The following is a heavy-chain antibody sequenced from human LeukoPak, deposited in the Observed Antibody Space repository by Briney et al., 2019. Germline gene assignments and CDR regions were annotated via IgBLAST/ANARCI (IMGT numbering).Heavy chain of an antibody. Sequence: ETLSLTCTVSGGPISSYYWSWVRQAPGKGLEWVGRIKSKADGGTTDYAAPVKGRFTISRDDSKNTLYLQMNSLKTEDTAVYYCTTDPDRMLVVAAIGGWFDPWGQGTLVTVSS. CDR2: IKSKADGGTT. J-gene: IGHJ5*02. D-gene: IGHD2-15*01. CDR1: GGPISSYY. V-gene: IGHV3-15*01. CDR3: TTDPDRMLVVAAIGGWFDP.